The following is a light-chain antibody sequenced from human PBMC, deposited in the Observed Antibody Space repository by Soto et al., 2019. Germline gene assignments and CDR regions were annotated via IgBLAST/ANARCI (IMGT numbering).Light chain of an antibody. J-gene: IGKJ1*01. CDR1: QGISSY. CDR2: AAS. CDR3: QQYYSSPRT. Sequence: AIRMTQSPSSLSASTGDRVTITCRASQGISSYLAWYQQKPGKAPKLLIYAASTLQSGVPSRFSGSGSGTDFTLTISCLQSEDFATYYYQQYYSSPRTFGQGTTVEIK. V-gene: IGKV1-8*01.